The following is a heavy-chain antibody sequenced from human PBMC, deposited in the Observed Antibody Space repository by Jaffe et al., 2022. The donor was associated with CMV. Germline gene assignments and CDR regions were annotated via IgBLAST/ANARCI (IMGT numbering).Heavy chain of an antibody. V-gene: IGHV3-11*01. Sequence: QVQLVESGGGLVKPGGSLRLSCAASGFTFTDYYMTWVRQPPGKGLEWLSSISASGSTIYYADSVKGRFSVSRDNSKNSVFLQMSGLGPEDTAVYYCSTLPRLTLNTVTSKMVASDIWGQGTMVTVSS. J-gene: IGHJ3*02. CDR3: STLPRLTLNTVTSKMVASDI. CDR2: ISASGSTI. D-gene: IGHD4-17*01. CDR1: GFTFTDYY.